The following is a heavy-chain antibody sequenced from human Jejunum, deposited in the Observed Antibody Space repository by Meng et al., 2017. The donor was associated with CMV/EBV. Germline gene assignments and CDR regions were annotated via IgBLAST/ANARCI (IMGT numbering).Heavy chain of an antibody. Sequence: LKEPGPTLVKPTQTLTLTCTFSGFSLSTSEVGVGWIRQPPGKALEWLAVIYWDDDKRYSPSLKSRLTITKDTSKNQVVLTLTNMDPVDTATYYCALFTRSWFDPWGQGTLVTVSS. CDR3: ALFTRSWFDP. J-gene: IGHJ5*02. CDR1: GFSLSTSEVG. D-gene: IGHD2-2*01. CDR2: IYWDDDK. V-gene: IGHV2-5*02.